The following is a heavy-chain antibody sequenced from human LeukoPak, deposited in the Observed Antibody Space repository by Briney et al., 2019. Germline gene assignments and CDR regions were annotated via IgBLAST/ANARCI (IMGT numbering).Heavy chain of an antibody. D-gene: IGHD3-22*01. V-gene: IGHV3-21*01. Sequence: PGGSLRLSCAASGFTFSSYSMNWVRQAPGKGLEWVSSISSSSSYIYYADSAKGRFTISRDNAKNSLYLQMNSLRAEDTAVYYCAREQDTYYYDSSGHDAFDIWGQGTMVTVSS. CDR3: AREQDTYYYDSSGHDAFDI. CDR2: ISSSSSYI. J-gene: IGHJ3*02. CDR1: GFTFSSYS.